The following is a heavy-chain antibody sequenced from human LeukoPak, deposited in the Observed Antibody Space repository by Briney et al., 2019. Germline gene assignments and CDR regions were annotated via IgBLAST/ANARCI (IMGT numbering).Heavy chain of an antibody. CDR3: AKVAGGSCYDRIDY. CDR2: ICGSGGST. V-gene: IGHV3-23*01. J-gene: IGHJ4*02. CDR1: GFTFSSYA. D-gene: IGHD2-2*01. Sequence: GGSLRLSCAASGFTFSSYAMRWVRQAPGKGLEWVSVICGSGGSTYYADSVRGRFTISRDNSKNTLYLEMNSLRAEDTAVYYCAKVAGGSCYDRIDYWGQGTLVTVSS.